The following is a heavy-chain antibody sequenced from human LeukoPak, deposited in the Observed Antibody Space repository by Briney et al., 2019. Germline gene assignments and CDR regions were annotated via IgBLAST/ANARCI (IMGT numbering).Heavy chain of an antibody. Sequence: SETLSLTCTVSGASISPYYWSWFRQPPGKGLEWIGYIHYSGNTDYNPSLKSRVTISVDKSKNQFSLKLSSVTAADTAVYYCARVTAGTTHYYYGMDVWGQGTTVTVSS. CDR3: ARVTAGTTHYYYGMDV. J-gene: IGHJ6*02. V-gene: IGHV4-59*12. CDR2: IHYSGNT. D-gene: IGHD6-13*01. CDR1: GASISPYY.